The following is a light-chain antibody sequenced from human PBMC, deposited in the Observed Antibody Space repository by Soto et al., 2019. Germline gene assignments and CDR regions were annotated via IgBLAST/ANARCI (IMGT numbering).Light chain of an antibody. CDR3: QQEASWLIT. CDR1: QDISKC. V-gene: IGKV1-12*01. J-gene: IGKJ5*01. Sequence: NYMTQVPSSAPASVGERAIISCXASQDISKCLVWYKKKPGKAXKXXXYFESSLKSGVPSRFSGSGSGTDFNLTIRSLQPEDFATYYCQQEASWLITFCEGTRLEI. CDR2: FES.